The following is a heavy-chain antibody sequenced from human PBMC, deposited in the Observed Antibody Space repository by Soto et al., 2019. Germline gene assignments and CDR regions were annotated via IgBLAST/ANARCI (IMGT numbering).Heavy chain of an antibody. J-gene: IGHJ6*02. CDR2: ISYDGSNK. Sequence: GGSLRLSCAASGFTFSSYGMHWVRQAPGKGLEWVAVISYDGSNKYYADSVKGRFTISRDNSKNTLYLQMNSLRAEDTAVYYCAKDMVTALRRHYYYYGMDVWGQGTTVTVSS. CDR3: AKDMVTALRRHYYYYGMDV. D-gene: IGHD5-18*01. V-gene: IGHV3-30*18. CDR1: GFTFSSYG.